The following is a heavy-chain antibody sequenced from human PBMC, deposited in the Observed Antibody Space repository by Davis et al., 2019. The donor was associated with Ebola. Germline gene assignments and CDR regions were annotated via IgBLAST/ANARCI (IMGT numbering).Heavy chain of an antibody. CDR2: INPNSGGT. Sequence: AASVKVSCKASGGTFSSYTISWVRQAPGQGLEWMGRINPNSGGTNYAQKFQGRVTMTRDTSISTAYMELSRLRSDDTAVYYCARWVVAAGKGFDYWGQGTLVTVSS. J-gene: IGHJ4*02. D-gene: IGHD6-13*01. V-gene: IGHV1-2*06. CDR3: ARWVVAAGKGFDY. CDR1: GGTFSSYT.